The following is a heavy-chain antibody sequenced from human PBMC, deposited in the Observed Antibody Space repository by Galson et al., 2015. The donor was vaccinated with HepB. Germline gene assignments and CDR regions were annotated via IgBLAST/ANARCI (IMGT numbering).Heavy chain of an antibody. D-gene: IGHD7-27*01. J-gene: IGHJ6*02. V-gene: IGHV3-48*01. Sequence: SLRLSCAASGFTFSSYSMNWVRQAPGKGLEWVSYISSSSSTIYYADSVKGRFTISRDNAKNSLYLQMNSLRAEDTAVYYCARDPSTGDRRVLYYYYYGMDVWGQGTTVTVSS. CDR3: ARDPSTGDRRVLYYYYYGMDV. CDR1: GFTFSSYS. CDR2: ISSSSSTI.